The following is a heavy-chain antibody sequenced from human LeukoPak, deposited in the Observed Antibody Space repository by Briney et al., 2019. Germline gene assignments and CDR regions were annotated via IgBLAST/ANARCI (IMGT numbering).Heavy chain of an antibody. CDR2: ISGSGGST. D-gene: IGHD2-15*01. CDR3: ARRDIVVVVSASDY. J-gene: IGHJ4*02. CDR1: GFTFSSYG. V-gene: IGHV3-23*01. Sequence: GGTLRLSCAASGFTFSSYGMSWVRQAPGKGLEWVSAISGSGGSTYYADSVKGRFTMSRDNSRNTVYLQMNSLRVDDTAVYYCARRDIVVVVSASDYWGQGTLVTVSS.